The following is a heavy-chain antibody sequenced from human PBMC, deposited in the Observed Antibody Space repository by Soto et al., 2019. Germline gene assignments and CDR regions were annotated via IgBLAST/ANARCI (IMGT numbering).Heavy chain of an antibody. Sequence: GASVKVSCKASGYTFTGYYMHWVRQAPGQGLEWMGRINPNSGIANYAQKFQGRVTITADKSTSTAYMELSSLRSEDTAVYYCVIYCSSTSCDAFDIWGQGTMVTVSS. V-gene: IGHV1-2*02. CDR2: INPNSGIA. J-gene: IGHJ3*02. CDR3: VIYCSSTSCDAFDI. CDR1: GYTFTGYY. D-gene: IGHD2-2*01.